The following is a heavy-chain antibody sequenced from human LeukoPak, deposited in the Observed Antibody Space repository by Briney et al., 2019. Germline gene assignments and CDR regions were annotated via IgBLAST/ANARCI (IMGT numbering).Heavy chain of an antibody. J-gene: IGHJ5*02. CDR1: GLTFSDDH. CDR2: IYYSGST. CDR3: ARDSEGADP. D-gene: IGHD3-10*01. V-gene: IGHV4-59*01. Sequence: PGGSLRLSCVASGLTFSDDHVSWIRQPPGKGLEWIGYIYYSGSTNYNPSLKSRVTISVDTSKNQFSLKLSSVTAADTAVYYCARDSEGADPWGQGTLVTVSS.